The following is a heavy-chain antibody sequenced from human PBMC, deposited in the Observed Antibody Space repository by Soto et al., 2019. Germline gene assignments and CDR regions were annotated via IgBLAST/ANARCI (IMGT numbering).Heavy chain of an antibody. CDR3: ARAKYSSGWPGFDY. CDR1: GFTFSSYA. D-gene: IGHD6-19*01. J-gene: IGHJ4*02. CDR2: ISGSGGST. V-gene: IGHV3-23*01. Sequence: VGSLRLSCAASGFTFSSYAMSWVRQAPGKGLEWVSAISGSGGSTYYADSVKGRFTISRDNSKNMLYLQMNSLRAEDTAVYYCARAKYSSGWPGFDYWGQGTLVTVSS.